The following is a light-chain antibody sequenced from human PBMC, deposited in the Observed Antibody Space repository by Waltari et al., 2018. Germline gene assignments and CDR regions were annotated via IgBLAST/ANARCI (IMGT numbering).Light chain of an antibody. Sequence: QSVLTPPPSVSGAPGQRVTISCTGSSSNIGSGFVVHWYQQLPGTAPKLLISGNSNRPSGVPDRFSGSKSGTSASLAITGLQAEDEADYYCQSYDSSLSGSRVFGGGTKLTVL. J-gene: IGLJ2*01. V-gene: IGLV1-40*01. CDR2: GNS. CDR1: SSNIGSGFV. CDR3: QSYDSSLSGSRV.